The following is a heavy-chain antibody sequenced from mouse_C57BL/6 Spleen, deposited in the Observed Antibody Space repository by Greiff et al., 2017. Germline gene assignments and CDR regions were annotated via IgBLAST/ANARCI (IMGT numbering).Heavy chain of an antibody. J-gene: IGHJ3*01. Sequence: VQLQQPGAELVKPGASVKLSCKASGYTFTSYWMHWVKQRPGQGLEWIGMIHPNSGSTNYNEKFKSKATLTVDKSSSTAYMQLSSLTSEDSAVYYCARDYGSSYVAWFAYWGQGTLVTVSA. CDR3: ARDYGSSYVAWFAY. V-gene: IGHV1-64*01. CDR1: GYTFTSYW. D-gene: IGHD1-1*01. CDR2: IHPNSGST.